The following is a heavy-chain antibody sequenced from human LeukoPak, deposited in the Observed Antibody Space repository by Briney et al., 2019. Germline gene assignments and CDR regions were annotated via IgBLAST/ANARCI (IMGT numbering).Heavy chain of an antibody. V-gene: IGHV4-39*07. CDR1: GGSISGSSYY. CDR2: IYYSGST. D-gene: IGHD3-10*01. CDR3: ARTALIRGVMDAFDI. Sequence: KPSGTLSLTCTVSGGSISGSSYYWGWIRQAPGRGLEWIGNIYYSGSTYYNPSLKSRVTISVDTSKNQFSLNLRSVTAADTAVYYCARTALIRGVMDAFDIWGQGTMVTVSS. J-gene: IGHJ3*02.